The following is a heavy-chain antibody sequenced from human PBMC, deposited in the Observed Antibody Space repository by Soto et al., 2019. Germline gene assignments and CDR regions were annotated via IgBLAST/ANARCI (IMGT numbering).Heavy chain of an antibody. J-gene: IGHJ5*01. CDR1: GFTFSDYA. CDR2: IINSDGAT. Sequence: GGSLRLSCAASGFTFSDYAMSWVRQAPGKGLEWVSIINSDGATYYADPVQGRFSISRDNSKSTLCLQMNSLSVEDTAIYYCASRPRGSVAGTLDSWGQGSLVTVSS. D-gene: IGHD6-19*01. V-gene: IGHV3-23*01. CDR3: ASRPRGSVAGTLDS.